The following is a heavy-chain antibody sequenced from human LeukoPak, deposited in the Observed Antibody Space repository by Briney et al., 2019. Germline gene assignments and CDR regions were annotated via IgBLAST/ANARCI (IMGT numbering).Heavy chain of an antibody. J-gene: IGHJ3*02. CDR3: VKALGYCSGGSCLAFDI. D-gene: IGHD2-15*01. Sequence: GGSLRLSCSASGFTFSSHDMHWVRQAPGKGLEYVSGIRGNGNIIHYADSVKGRFTISRDNSKNTLYLQMSSLRTEDTAVYYCVKALGYCSGGSCLAFDIWGQGTMVTVSS. V-gene: IGHV3-64D*06. CDR1: GFTFSSHD. CDR2: IRGNGNII.